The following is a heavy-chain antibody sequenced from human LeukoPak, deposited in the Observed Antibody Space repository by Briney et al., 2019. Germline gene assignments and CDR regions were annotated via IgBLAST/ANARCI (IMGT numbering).Heavy chain of an antibody. D-gene: IGHD2-15*01. CDR1: GYTFTNYA. V-gene: IGHV1-3*01. CDR2: INPGNGDT. Sequence: ASVKVSCKGSGYTFTNYAVHWVRQAPGQRLEWLGWINPGNGDTKYSQNFQGRVTVTSDTSAATAYVELNSLTSEDTAVYYCARERWHCRVNCYSVYYYALDVWGRGTTVTVSS. CDR3: ARERWHCRVNCYSVYYYALDV. J-gene: IGHJ6*02.